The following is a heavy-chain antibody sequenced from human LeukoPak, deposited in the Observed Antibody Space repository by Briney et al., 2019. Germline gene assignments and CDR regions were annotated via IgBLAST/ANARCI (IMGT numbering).Heavy chain of an antibody. CDR1: GYTFTSYG. J-gene: IGHJ1*01. Sequence: GASVKVSCKASGYTFTSYGISWVRQAPGQGLEWMGWISAYNGNTNYAQKLQGRVTMTTDTSTSTAYMELRSLRSDDTAVYYCARAGSSGYQDTGDEYFQHWGQGTLVTVSS. V-gene: IGHV1-18*01. CDR3: ARAGSSGYQDTGDEYFQH. D-gene: IGHD3-22*01. CDR2: ISAYNGNT.